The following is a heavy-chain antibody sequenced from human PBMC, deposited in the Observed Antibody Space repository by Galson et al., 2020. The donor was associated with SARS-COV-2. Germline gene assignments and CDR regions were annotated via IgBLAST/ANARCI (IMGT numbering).Heavy chain of an antibody. CDR1: GGSFSDYS. V-gene: IGHV4-34*01. D-gene: IGHD2-15*01. CDR2: ISHSGST. CDR3: ARGAEERRIIVVVPYYYSYMDV. Sequence: SETLSLTCAVYGGSFSDYSWTWVRQPPGKGLEWIGEISHSGSTNYSPSLKSRVFMSVDTSKNQFSLSLSSVTAADTAVYYCARGAEERRIIVVVPYYYSYMDVWGSGTTVTVFS. J-gene: IGHJ6*03.